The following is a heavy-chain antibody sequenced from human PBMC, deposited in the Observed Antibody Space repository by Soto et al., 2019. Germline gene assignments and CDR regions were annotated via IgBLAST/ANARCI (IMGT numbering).Heavy chain of an antibody. CDR2: IKNSGNP. CDR3: ARGRGFGYGIDY. D-gene: IGHD5-18*01. CDR1: GGSISTGDHY. Sequence: QVQLQESGPGLVKPSQTLSLTCTVSGGSISTGDHYWSWIRQPPGKRPEWIGHIKNSGNPYYSPSLKSRAAVSGDTSRNQYSLKLISVTAADTAVYFCARGRGFGYGIDYWGQGNLVSVS. J-gene: IGHJ4*02. V-gene: IGHV4-30-4*01.